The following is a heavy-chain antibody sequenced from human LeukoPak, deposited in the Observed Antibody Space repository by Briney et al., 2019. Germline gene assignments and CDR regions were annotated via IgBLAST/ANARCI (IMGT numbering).Heavy chain of an antibody. Sequence: SQTLSLTCAISGASVSGSSAVWNWSRQSPSRGLEWLGRTYFRSNWYNDYAVSVKSRMTINADIPKNQVSLQLNSVTPEDTAVYYCATYGAVADVFDIWGQGTMVIVSS. CDR3: ATYGAVADVFDI. D-gene: IGHD6-19*01. V-gene: IGHV6-1*01. J-gene: IGHJ3*02. CDR2: TYFRSNWYN. CDR1: GASVSGSSAV.